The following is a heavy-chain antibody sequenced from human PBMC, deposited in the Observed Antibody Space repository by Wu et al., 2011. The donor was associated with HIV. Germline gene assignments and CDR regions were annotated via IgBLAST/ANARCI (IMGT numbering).Heavy chain of an antibody. CDR2: ISAYNGDT. J-gene: IGHJ4*02. V-gene: IGHV1-18*01. Sequence: WVRQAPGQGLEWMGWISAYNGDTKYAQKLQGRVTMTTDTSTSTAYMELRSLRSDDTAFYYCARDSYYYDSSGGPGGYWGQGILVTVSS. D-gene: IGHD3-22*01. CDR3: ARDSYYYDSSGGPGGY.